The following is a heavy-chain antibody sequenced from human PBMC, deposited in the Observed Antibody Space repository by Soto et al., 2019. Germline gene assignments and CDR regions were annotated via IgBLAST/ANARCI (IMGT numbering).Heavy chain of an antibody. V-gene: IGHV4-31*03. J-gene: IGHJ5*02. D-gene: IGHD3-9*01. CDR3: VRAHSYDILHGEYNWFDP. Sequence: SETLSLTCTVSGGSISSGGYYWSWIRQHPGKGLEWIGYIYYSGSTYYNPSLKSRVTISVDTSKNQFSLKLSSVTAADTAVYYCVRAHSYDILHGEYNWFDPWGQGTLVTVSS. CDR2: IYYSGST. CDR1: GGSISSGGYY.